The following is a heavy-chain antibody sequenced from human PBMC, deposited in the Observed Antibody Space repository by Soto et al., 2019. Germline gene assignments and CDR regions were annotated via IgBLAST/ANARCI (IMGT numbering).Heavy chain of an antibody. CDR1: GFTFSSYA. CDR3: ARVRGVGAKNYYYYYYGMDV. Sequence: GGSLRLSCAASGFTFSSYAMHWVRQAPGKGLEWVAVISYDGSNKYYADSVKGRFTISRDNSKNTLYLQMNSLRAEDTAVYYCARVRGVGAKNYYYYYYGMDVWGQGTTVTVSS. CDR2: ISYDGSNK. V-gene: IGHV3-30-3*01. J-gene: IGHJ6*02. D-gene: IGHD1-26*01.